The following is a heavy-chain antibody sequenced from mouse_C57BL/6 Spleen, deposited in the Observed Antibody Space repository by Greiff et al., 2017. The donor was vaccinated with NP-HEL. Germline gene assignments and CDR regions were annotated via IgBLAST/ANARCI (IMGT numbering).Heavy chain of an antibody. D-gene: IGHD1-1*01. Sequence: EVQVVESGGGLVKPGGSLKLSCAASGFTFSDYGMHWVRQAPEKGLEWVAYISSGSSTIYYADTVKGRFTISRDNAKNTLFLQMTSLRSEDTAMYYCARTLITTEGYYAMDYWGQGTSVTVSS. CDR2: ISSGSSTI. J-gene: IGHJ4*01. V-gene: IGHV5-17*01. CDR1: GFTFSDYG. CDR3: ARTLITTEGYYAMDY.